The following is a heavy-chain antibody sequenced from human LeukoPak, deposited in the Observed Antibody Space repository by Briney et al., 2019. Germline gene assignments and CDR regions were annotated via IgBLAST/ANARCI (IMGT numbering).Heavy chain of an antibody. Sequence: GGSLRLSCAASGFTFSSYAMHWVRQAPGKGLEWVAVISYDGSNKYYADSVKGRFTISRDNSKNTLYLQMNSLRAEDTAVYYCARDHRGYSYGSEQYHYYYMDVWGKGTTVTVSS. CDR1: GFTFSSYA. J-gene: IGHJ6*03. D-gene: IGHD5-18*01. V-gene: IGHV3-30*04. CDR2: ISYDGSNK. CDR3: ARDHRGYSYGSEQYHYYYMDV.